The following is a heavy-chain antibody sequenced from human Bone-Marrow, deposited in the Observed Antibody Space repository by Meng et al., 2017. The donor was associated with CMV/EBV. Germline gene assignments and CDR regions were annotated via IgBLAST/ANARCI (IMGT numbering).Heavy chain of an antibody. J-gene: IGHJ4*02. CDR1: GFSVTNKY. CDR2: IYRGDNT. CDR3: TGDSVLNPNLDY. V-gene: IGHV3-66*01. D-gene: IGHD1-14*01. Sequence: GQLGESGGPLVQTGGSLRLSCTASGFSVTNKYMSWVRQAPGKGLEWICIIYRGDNTYYTDSVKGRFTVSRDNSKNIMYLQMSWLRVDDTAVYYCTGDSVLNPNLDYWGQGTLVTVSS.